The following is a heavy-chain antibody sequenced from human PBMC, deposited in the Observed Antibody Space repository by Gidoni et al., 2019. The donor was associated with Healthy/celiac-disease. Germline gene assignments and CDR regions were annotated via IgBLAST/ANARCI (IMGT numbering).Heavy chain of an antibody. V-gene: IGHV1-3*01. CDR2: INAGNGNT. J-gene: IGHJ5*02. D-gene: IGHD5-12*01. Sequence: QVQLVQSGAEVKKPGASVKVSCKASGYTFTNYAMHWVRQAPGQRLEWMGWINAGNGNTKYSQKFQGRVTITRETSASTAYMELSSLRSEDTAVYYCASGYSGYDVGWFDPWGQGTLVTVSS. CDR1: GYTFTNYA. CDR3: ASGYSGYDVGWFDP.